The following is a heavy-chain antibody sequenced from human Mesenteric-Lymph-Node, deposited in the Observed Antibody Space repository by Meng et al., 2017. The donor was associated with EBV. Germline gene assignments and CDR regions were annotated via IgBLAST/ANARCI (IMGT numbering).Heavy chain of an antibody. CDR3: ARTYDYCSGGTCYSEHFQH. J-gene: IGHJ1*01. D-gene: IGHD2-15*01. Sequence: QVQLVESGGGGVQPGRSLRLSCAASGFTFSNYAMHWVRQAPGKGLEWVAVISYDGNNKYYADSVKGRFTISRDNSKNTLYLQMNSLRAEDTAVYLCARTYDYCSGGTCYSEHFQHWGQGTLVTVSS. CDR1: GFTFSNYA. CDR2: ISYDGNNK. V-gene: IGHV3-30-3*01.